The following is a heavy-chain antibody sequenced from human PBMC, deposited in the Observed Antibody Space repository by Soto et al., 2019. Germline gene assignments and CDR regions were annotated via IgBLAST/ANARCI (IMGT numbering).Heavy chain of an antibody. J-gene: IGHJ6*02. V-gene: IGHV4-31*03. CDR1: GGSISSGGYY. CDR3: ARESAAGNYYYYGMDG. Sequence: QVQLQESGPGLVKPSQTLSLTCTVSGGSISSGGYYWSWIRQHPGKGLEWIGYFSYSGSTYYHPSLKSRVTISVDTSKNQFSLKVSSVTAADTAVYYWARESAAGNYYYYGMDGWGQGTTVTVSS. D-gene: IGHD6-13*01. CDR2: FSYSGST.